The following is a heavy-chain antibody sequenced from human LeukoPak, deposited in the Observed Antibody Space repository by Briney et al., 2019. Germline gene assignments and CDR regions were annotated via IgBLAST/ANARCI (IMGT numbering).Heavy chain of an antibody. CDR3: ARYLHADSSGWYGARDY. J-gene: IGHJ4*02. D-gene: IGHD6-19*01. Sequence: GASVTVSCKASGYTFTGYYMHWVRQAPGQGLEWMGWINPNSGGTNYAQKFQGRVTMTRDTSISTAYMELSRLRSDDTAVYYCARYLHADSSGWYGARDYWGQGTLVTVSS. CDR2: INPNSGGT. V-gene: IGHV1-2*02. CDR1: GYTFTGYY.